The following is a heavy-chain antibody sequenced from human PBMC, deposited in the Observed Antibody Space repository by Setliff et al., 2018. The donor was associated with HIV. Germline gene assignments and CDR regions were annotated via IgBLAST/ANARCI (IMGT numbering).Heavy chain of an antibody. CDR1: SGSISSYY. D-gene: IGHD3-10*01. J-gene: IGHJ4*02. CDR2: AFYSGSS. CDR3: ARRSTVARGVDCFDL. V-gene: IGHV4-59*08. Sequence: SETLSLTCTVSSGSISSYYWSRIRQSPGKGLEWLGYAFYSGSSTYNPSLNSRVTLSIDTSKSQFSLRLSSVTAADTALYYCARRSTVARGVDCFDLWGQGTQVTVSS.